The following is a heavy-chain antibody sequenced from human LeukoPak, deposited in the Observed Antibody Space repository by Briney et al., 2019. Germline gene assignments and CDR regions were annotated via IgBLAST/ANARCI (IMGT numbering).Heavy chain of an antibody. CDR3: ARDFSGYNSGCPDY. J-gene: IGHJ4*02. D-gene: IGHD6-19*01. CDR1: GYTFNIYG. Sequence: GASVKVSCKASGYTFNIYGVNWVRQAPGQGPEWMGWISAYNGNTHYAQNLQGRVTMTTDTSTSTVYMELRSLTSDDTAVYYCARDFSGYNSGCPDYWGQGTLVTVSS. V-gene: IGHV1-18*01. CDR2: ISAYNGNT.